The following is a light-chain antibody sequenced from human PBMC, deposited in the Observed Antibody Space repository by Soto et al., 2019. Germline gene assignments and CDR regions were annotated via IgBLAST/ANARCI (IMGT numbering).Light chain of an antibody. CDR2: EAS. CDR1: SSNVGSYIL. Sequence: QSVLTQPASVSGSPGQSITISCTGTSSNVGSYILVSWYQQHPGKAPKLMFYEASKRPSGVSNRFSGSKSGNTASLTISGLQAEDEADYYCCSYAGSSTYVFGGGTKLTVL. J-gene: IGLJ2*01. CDR3: CSYAGSSTYV. V-gene: IGLV2-23*01.